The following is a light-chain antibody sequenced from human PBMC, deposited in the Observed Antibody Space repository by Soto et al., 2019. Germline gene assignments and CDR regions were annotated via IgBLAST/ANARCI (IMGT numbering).Light chain of an antibody. CDR3: QQRSNWPFT. CDR2: DAS. CDR1: QSVSSY. Sequence: EIVLTQSPATLSLSPGERATLSCRASQSVSSYLAWYQQKPGQAPRLLIYDASNRATGIPARFSGSGSGTDFTLTISHLEPEDFAVYYCQQRSNWPFTFGGGTKVEIK. J-gene: IGKJ4*01. V-gene: IGKV3-11*01.